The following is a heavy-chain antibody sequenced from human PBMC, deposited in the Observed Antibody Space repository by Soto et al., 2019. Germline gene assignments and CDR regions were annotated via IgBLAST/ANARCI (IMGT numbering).Heavy chain of an antibody. CDR1: GGSIISSSYY. J-gene: IGHJ6*02. Sequence: SETLSLTCTVSGGSIISSSYYWGWIRQPPGKGLEWIGSIYYSGSTYYNPSLKSRVTISVDTSKNQFSRKLGSVTAADTAVYYCARQEWDGDYAYYYYYGMDVWGQGTTVTVSS. V-gene: IGHV4-39*01. CDR2: IYYSGST. D-gene: IGHD4-17*01. CDR3: ARQEWDGDYAYYYYYGMDV.